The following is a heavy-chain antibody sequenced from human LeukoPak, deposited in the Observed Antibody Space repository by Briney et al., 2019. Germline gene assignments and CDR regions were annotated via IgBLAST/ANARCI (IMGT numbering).Heavy chain of an antibody. CDR3: ARAGSGGGYFDY. D-gene: IGHD2-15*01. CDR2: IYYSGST. J-gene: IGHJ4*02. Sequence: SETLSLTCTVSGGSISSYYWGWIRQPPGKGLEWIGYIYYSGSTSYNPSLKSRVTISVDTSKNQFSLKLSSVTAADTAVYYCARAGSGGGYFDYWGQGTLVTVSS. CDR1: GGSISSYY. V-gene: IGHV4-59*01.